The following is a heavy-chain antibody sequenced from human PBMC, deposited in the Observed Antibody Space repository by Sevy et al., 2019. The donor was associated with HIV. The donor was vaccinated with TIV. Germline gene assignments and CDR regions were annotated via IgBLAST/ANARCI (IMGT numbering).Heavy chain of an antibody. Sequence: GGSLRLSCAASGFTFSSYAVHWVRQAPGKGLEWVAVISYDGNTKYYAESVKGRFTISRDNSKNTLYLQMNRLRAEDTALYYCARRDGIYGGNGFDYWGQGTLVTVSS. J-gene: IGHJ4*02. CDR2: ISYDGNTK. CDR3: ARRDGIYGGNGFDY. D-gene: IGHD2-15*01. V-gene: IGHV3-30-3*01. CDR1: GFTFSSYA.